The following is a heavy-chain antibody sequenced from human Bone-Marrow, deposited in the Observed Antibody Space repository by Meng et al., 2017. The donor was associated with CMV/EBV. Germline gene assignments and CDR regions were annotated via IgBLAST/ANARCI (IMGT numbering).Heavy chain of an antibody. V-gene: IGHV4-30-4*01. CDR3: ARADCTSTSCFWGGDWFDP. Sequence: SSGDYSWSWIRQPPGKGLEWIGYIYYSGTTYYNPSLESRLIISADTSKNQFSLKLSSVTAADTAVYYCARADCTSTSCFWGGDWFDPWGQGTLVTVSS. CDR2: IYYSGTT. CDR1: SSGDYS. D-gene: IGHD2-2*01. J-gene: IGHJ5*02.